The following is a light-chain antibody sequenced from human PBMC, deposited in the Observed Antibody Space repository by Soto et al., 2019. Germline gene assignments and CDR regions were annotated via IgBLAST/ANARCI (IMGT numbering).Light chain of an antibody. CDR2: GAS. V-gene: IGKV3-20*01. CDR3: QQFGASLTWT. Sequence: VLTHSPGCQPPSTGPKPTLFCXXXQSVMSNYLSWYQQKPGQPPRLLIYGASSRATGIPDRFSGSGSGTDFTLTISRLEPEDFAVYYCQQFGASLTWTFGQGTKVDIK. J-gene: IGKJ1*01. CDR1: QSVMSNY.